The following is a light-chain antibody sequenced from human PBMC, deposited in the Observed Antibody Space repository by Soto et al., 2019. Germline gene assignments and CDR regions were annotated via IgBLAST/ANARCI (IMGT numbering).Light chain of an antibody. CDR3: SSYTSSSSPYV. V-gene: IGLV2-14*01. CDR1: SSDVGGYNY. J-gene: IGLJ1*01. Sequence: QSALTQPASVSGSPGQSITISCTGSSSDVGGYNYVSWYQQHPGKAPKLIIYEVSNRPSGISNRFSGSKSANTASLTISGLQAEDEAEYYCSSYTSSSSPYVFGTGTKLTVL. CDR2: EVS.